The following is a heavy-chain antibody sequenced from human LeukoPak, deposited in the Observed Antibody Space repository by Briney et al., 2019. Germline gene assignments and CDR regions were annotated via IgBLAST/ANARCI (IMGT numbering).Heavy chain of an antibody. CDR2: INNSGGSM. Sequence: GGSLRLSCAASGFTFSSYAMHWVRQAPGKGLEWVSSINNSGGSMYYADSVKGRFTISRDNSKNTLYLQMNSLRAEDTAVYYCAKGAGSSSFDYWGQGTLVTVSS. CDR3: AKGAGSSSFDY. D-gene: IGHD6-6*01. J-gene: IGHJ4*02. V-gene: IGHV3-23*01. CDR1: GFTFSSYA.